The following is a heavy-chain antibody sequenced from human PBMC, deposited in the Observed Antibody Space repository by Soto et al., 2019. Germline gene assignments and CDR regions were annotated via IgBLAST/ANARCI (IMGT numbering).Heavy chain of an antibody. CDR1: VLAFNSYA. Sequence: SLRLSCAASVLAFNSYAMSLLRQAPGKRLDWVSVISGSGGSRYYADSVKGRFTISRVASMNALYLPMSSLRAEDTAVYYCAKAGYCTNGVCYLYYFDYRGHGTLVNVCS. V-gene: IGHV3-23*01. J-gene: IGHJ4*01. D-gene: IGHD2-8*01. CDR2: ISGSGGSR. CDR3: AKAGYCTNGVCYLYYFDY.